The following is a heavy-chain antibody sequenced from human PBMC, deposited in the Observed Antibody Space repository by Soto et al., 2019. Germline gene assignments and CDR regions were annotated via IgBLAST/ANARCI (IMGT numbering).Heavy chain of an antibody. CDR3: AATPRY. D-gene: IGHD1-26*01. V-gene: IGHV4-59*01. Sequence: SATLSLTCSIYGRSIISYYWSWIRQPPGKGLEWIGYIYSSGSTNYNPSLKGRVTMSLDTSKNQVSLNVTSVTAADTAVYYCAATPRYWGQGRLVTVS. J-gene: IGHJ4*02. CDR1: GRSIISYY. CDR2: IYSSGST.